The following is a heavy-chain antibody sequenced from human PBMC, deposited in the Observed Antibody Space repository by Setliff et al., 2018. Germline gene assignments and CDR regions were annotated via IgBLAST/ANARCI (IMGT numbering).Heavy chain of an antibody. D-gene: IGHD1-1*01. Sequence: SETLSLTCAVYGESFDNHYWTWIRQPPGERLEWIGEINHRGFTDYKPSLKSRLTISVDTSKNQFFLKLTSVTAADTAIYYCARTGTYRYFDSWGQGTLVTVSS. CDR2: INHRGFT. J-gene: IGHJ4*02. CDR3: ARTGTYRYFDS. V-gene: IGHV4-34*01. CDR1: GESFDNHY.